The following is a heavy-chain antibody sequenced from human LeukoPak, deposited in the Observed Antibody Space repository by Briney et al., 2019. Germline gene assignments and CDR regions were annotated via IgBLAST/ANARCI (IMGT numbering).Heavy chain of an antibody. D-gene: IGHD3-22*01. CDR3: ARHYYDTSGYYGRDYFDY. V-gene: IGHV3-7*01. Sequence: PGRSLRLSCAASGFTFSSYGMHWVRQAPGKGPEWVANIKQDGTEKYYVDSVKGRFTISRDNAKNSLYLQMNSLRAEDTAVYYCARHYYDTSGYYGRDYFDYWGQGTLVTVSS. J-gene: IGHJ4*02. CDR1: GFTFSSYG. CDR2: IKQDGTEK.